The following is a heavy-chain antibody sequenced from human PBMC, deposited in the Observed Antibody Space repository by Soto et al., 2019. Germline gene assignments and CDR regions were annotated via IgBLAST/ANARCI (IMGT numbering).Heavy chain of an antibody. CDR1: GFTFSSYA. CDR2: ISGSGDST. Sequence: EVQLLDSGGGLVQPGGSLRLSCAASGFTFSSYAMNWVRQAPGKGLEWVSVISGSGDSTYYADSVKGPSTTSRDNSKNTLYLQMTSLRTEDTAVYYCARRGPGTYFDYWGQGTLFTVSS. D-gene: IGHD6-13*01. CDR3: ARRGPGTYFDY. V-gene: IGHV3-23*01. J-gene: IGHJ4*02.